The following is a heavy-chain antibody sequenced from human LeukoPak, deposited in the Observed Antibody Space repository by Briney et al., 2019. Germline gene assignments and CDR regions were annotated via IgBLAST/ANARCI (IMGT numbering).Heavy chain of an antibody. Sequence: ASVKVSSKASGDTFTAYYMHWVRQAPGQEVEWWGGFNTNSGGTNYAQKFQGRVTMIKDTSISTAYVEQSRLSADDTAVYYCARGYCSGGSCYNFDCWGQGTLVTVSS. CDR2: FNTNSGGT. D-gene: IGHD2-15*01. V-gene: IGHV1-2*02. J-gene: IGHJ4*02. CDR1: GDTFTAYY. CDR3: ARGYCSGGSCYNFDC.